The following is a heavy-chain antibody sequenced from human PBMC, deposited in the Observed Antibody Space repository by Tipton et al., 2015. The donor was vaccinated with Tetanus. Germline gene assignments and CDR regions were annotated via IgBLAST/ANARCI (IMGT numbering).Heavy chain of an antibody. D-gene: IGHD1-14*01. CDR1: GFTFSSYT. CDR3: AKEALGVLNL. Sequence: SLRLSCAASGFTFSSYTMNWVRQAPGNGLEWVAAISGSRLTPFYADSVKGRFTISRDNSKNMLSLQLNSLRADDTAIYYCAKEALGVLNLWGKGTTVIVSS. J-gene: IGHJ6*04. V-gene: IGHV3-23*01. CDR2: ISGSRLTP.